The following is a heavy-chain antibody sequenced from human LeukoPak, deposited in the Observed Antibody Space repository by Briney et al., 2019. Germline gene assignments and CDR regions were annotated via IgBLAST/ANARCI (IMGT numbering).Heavy chain of an antibody. J-gene: IGHJ6*02. D-gene: IGHD3-9*01. CDR2: INPRGGST. CDR1: GYTFTSYY. V-gene: IGHV1-46*01. CDR3: ARTLYYDILTGYDNYYYYGMDV. Sequence: ASVKVSCKASGYTFTSYYMYWVRQAPGQGREWMGIINPRGGSTSSAQKLQGRGTMTRDTSTSTVYMELSSLRSEDTAVYYCARTLYYDILTGYDNYYYYGMDVWGQGTTVTVSS.